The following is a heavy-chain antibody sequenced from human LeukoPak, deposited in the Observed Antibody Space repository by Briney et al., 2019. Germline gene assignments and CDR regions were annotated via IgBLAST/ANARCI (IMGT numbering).Heavy chain of an antibody. Sequence: GGSLRLSCAASGFTFSSYAMSWVRQAPGKGLEWVSTITYSGGNTYYADSVKGRFTISRDNSKNTLYLQMNSLRAEDTAVYYCAKEQVGATGSFDYWGQGTLVTVSS. CDR2: ITYSGGNT. CDR1: GFTFSSYA. V-gene: IGHV3-23*01. CDR3: AKEQVGATGSFDY. J-gene: IGHJ4*02. D-gene: IGHD1-26*01.